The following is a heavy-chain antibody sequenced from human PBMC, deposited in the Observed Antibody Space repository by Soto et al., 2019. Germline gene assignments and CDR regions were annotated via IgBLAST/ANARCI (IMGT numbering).Heavy chain of an antibody. CDR1: GGKSVNSGDG. D-gene: IGHD5-18*01. CDR3: ASRTRGSSYASDY. V-gene: IGHV4-39*01. Sequence: CTVAGGKSVNSGDGWGWNNKPPGKGLEWIGVIYYSGNTYYSPSLKSRVTMSVDTSNNQFSLKLSSVTAADTAVYYGASRTRGSSYASDYWRQRALVTVSS. J-gene: IGHJ4*02. CDR2: IYYSGNT.